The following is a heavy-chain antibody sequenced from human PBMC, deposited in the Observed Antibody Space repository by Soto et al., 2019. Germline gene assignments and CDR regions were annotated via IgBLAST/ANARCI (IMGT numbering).Heavy chain of an antibody. CDR1: GYTFTSYG. J-gene: IGHJ5*02. Sequence: ASVKVSCKASGYTFTSYGISWVRQAPGQGLEWMGWISSYNGNTNYAQKVQGRVTMTTDTSTSTTYMELRSLRSDDTAVYYCARGPRYCSTTSCFSGLTWFDPWGQGTLVTVSS. CDR2: ISSYNGNT. CDR3: ARGPRYCSTTSCFSGLTWFDP. D-gene: IGHD2-2*01. V-gene: IGHV1-18*04.